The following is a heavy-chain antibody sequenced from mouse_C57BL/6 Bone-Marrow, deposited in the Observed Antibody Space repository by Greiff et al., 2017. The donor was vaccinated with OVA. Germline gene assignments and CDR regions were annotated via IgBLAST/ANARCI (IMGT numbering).Heavy chain of an antibody. D-gene: IGHD6-1*01. CDR1: GFTFSDYY. CDR2: ISNGGGST. J-gene: IGHJ3*01. Sequence: DVKLVESGGGLVQPGGSLKLSCAASGFTFSDYYMYWVRQTPEKRLEWVAYISNGGGSTYYPDTVKGRFTISRDNAKNTLYLQMSRLKSEDTAMYYCARHPLLFAYWGQGTLVTVSA. V-gene: IGHV5-12*01. CDR3: ARHPLLFAY.